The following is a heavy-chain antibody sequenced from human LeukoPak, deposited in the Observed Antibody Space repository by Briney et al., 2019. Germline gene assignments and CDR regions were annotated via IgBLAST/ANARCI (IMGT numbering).Heavy chain of an antibody. J-gene: IGHJ3*02. Sequence: SETLSLTCAVSGYSISSGYYWGWIRQPPGQGLEWIGSIYHSGSTYYNPSLKSRVTISVDTSKNQFSLKLSSVTAADTAVYYCARPIPAAGTGAFDIWGQGTMVTVSS. CDR3: ARPIPAAGTGAFDI. CDR1: GYSISSGYY. D-gene: IGHD6-13*01. CDR2: IYHSGST. V-gene: IGHV4-38-2*01.